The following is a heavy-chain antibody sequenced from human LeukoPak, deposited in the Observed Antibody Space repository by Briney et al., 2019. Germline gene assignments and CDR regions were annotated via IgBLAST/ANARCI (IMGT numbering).Heavy chain of an antibody. CDR2: IYYSGST. V-gene: IGHV4-59*01. J-gene: IGHJ6*03. CDR3: ARGGPQYYDFWSGYYYYMDV. D-gene: IGHD3-3*01. Sequence: SETLSLTCTVSGGSISSYHWSWIRQPPGKGLEWIGYIYYSGSTNYNPSLKSRVTISVGTSKNQFSLKLSSVTAADTAVYYCARGGPQYYDFWSGYYYYMDVWGKGTTVTVSS. CDR1: GGSISSYH.